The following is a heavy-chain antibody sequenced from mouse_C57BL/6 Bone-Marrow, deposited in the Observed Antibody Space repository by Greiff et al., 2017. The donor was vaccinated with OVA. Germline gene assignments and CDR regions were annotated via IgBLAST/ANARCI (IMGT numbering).Heavy chain of an antibody. CDR3: TTLYYSNYRYAMDY. V-gene: IGHV14-4*01. CDR1: GFNIKDDY. CDR2: IDPENGDT. Sequence: EVQLQQSGAELVRPGASVKLSCTASGFNIKDDYMHWVKQRPEQGLEWIGWIDPENGDTEYASKFQGNATITADTSSNTAYLQLSSLTSEDTAVYYCTTLYYSNYRYAMDYWGQGTSVTVSS. J-gene: IGHJ4*01. D-gene: IGHD2-5*01.